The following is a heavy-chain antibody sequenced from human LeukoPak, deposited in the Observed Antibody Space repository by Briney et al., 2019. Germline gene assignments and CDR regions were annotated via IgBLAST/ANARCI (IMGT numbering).Heavy chain of an antibody. CDR3: ARARQGASRGAFDI. CDR1: GFTFSSYS. CDR2: ISSSSSSI. V-gene: IGHV3-48*01. J-gene: IGHJ3*02. Sequence: PGGSLRLSCAASGFTFSSYSMNWVRQAPGKGLEGVSNISSSSSSIYYADSVKGRFTISRDNAKNSLYLQMNSMRAEDTAVYYCARARQGASRGAFDIWGQGTMVTVSP. D-gene: IGHD1-26*01.